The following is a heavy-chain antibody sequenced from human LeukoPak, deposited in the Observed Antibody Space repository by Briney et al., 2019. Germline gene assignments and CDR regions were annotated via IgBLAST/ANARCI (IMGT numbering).Heavy chain of an antibody. J-gene: IGHJ5*02. CDR1: GYTLTELS. D-gene: IGHD3-3*01. CDR3: ATAPTYYVFWSGGAHWFDP. Sequence: ASVKVSCKVSGYTLTELSMHWVRQAPGKGLEWMGGFDPEDGEIIYAQKFQGRVTMTEDTSTDTAYMELSSLRSEDTAVYYCATAPTYYVFWSGGAHWFDPGAREPWSPSPQ. V-gene: IGHV1-24*01. CDR2: FDPEDGEI.